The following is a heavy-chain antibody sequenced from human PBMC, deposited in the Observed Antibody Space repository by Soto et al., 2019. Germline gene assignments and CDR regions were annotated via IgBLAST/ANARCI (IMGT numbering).Heavy chain of an antibody. CDR2: ISSGGTSI. J-gene: IGHJ4*02. CDR3: ARDIISDN. V-gene: IGHV3-48*02. Sequence: VRQTPGKGLEWVSYISSGGTSIYYADSVKGRFIISRDNAGNSLYLQMNSLRDDDTAVYYCARDIISDNWGQGTLVTVSS.